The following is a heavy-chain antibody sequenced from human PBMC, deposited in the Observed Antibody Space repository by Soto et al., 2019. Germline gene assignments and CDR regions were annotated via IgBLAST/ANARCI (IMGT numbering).Heavy chain of an antibody. J-gene: IGHJ6*02. D-gene: IGHD6-19*01. V-gene: IGHV1-8*01. CDR1: GYTFTSYD. CDR3: ARMYSSGWYFRSHYYYGMDV. CDR2: MNPNSGNT. Sequence: QVQLVQSGAEVKKPGASVKVSCKASGYTFTSYDINWVRQATGQGLEWMGWMNPNSGNTGYAQKFQGRGTRTRNTSISTAYMELSSLRSEDTAVYYCARMYSSGWYFRSHYYYGMDVWGQGTTVTVSS.